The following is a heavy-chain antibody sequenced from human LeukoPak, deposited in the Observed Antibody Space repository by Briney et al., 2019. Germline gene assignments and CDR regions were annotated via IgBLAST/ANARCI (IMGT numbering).Heavy chain of an antibody. J-gene: IGHJ4*02. CDR3: ARHPDFWSGYYVDY. V-gene: IGHV5-51*01. Sequence: GESLKISCKGSGYSVTCYWIGWVRQIPGKGPEWMGINYAGDSDTRYSPSFQCQVTISADKSISTAYLQWSSLKASDTAMYYCARHPDFWSGYYVDYWGQGTLVTVSS. CDR1: GYSVTCYW. D-gene: IGHD3-3*01. CDR2: NYAGDSDT.